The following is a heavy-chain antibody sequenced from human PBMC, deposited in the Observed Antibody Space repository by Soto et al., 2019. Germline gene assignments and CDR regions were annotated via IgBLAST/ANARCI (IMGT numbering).Heavy chain of an antibody. J-gene: IGHJ4*02. V-gene: IGHV1-3*01. D-gene: IGHD2-21*02. CDR2: INVGNGNT. CDR1: GYTFTSYA. Sequence: ASVKVSCKASGYTFTSYAMHWVRQAPGQRLEWMAWINVGNGNTRYSQKFQGRLALTRDTPGNTAYLELNSLISEDTAVYYCARSIVVVTALDYWGQGTLVTVSS. CDR3: ARSIVVVTALDY.